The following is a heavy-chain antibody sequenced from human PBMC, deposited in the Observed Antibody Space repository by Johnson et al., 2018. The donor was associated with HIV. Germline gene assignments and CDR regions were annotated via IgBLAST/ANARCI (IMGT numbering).Heavy chain of an antibody. V-gene: IGHV3-30-3*01. CDR3: ARLDEIAAAGTGDAFDI. J-gene: IGHJ3*02. CDR2: ISYDGSNK. CDR1: GFTFSTSA. D-gene: IGHD6-13*01. Sequence: QVQLVESGGGLVQTGGSLRLSCAASGFTFSTSAMHWVRQAPGKGLEWVAFISYDGSNKYYAESVKGRFTISRDNSKNTLYLQMNSLRLEDTAVYYCARLDEIAAAGTGDAFDIWGQGTMVTVSS.